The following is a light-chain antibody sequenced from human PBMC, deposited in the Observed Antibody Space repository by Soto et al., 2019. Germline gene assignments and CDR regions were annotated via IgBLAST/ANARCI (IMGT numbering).Light chain of an antibody. CDR3: QQSYNSPYT. CDR2: GAF. Sequence: DIQMTQSPSSLSASVGDRVTITCRASQSINSYLSWYQQKPGKAPKLLIYGAFSLQSGVPSRFSGSGSGADFTLTISSLQPEDFATYYCQQSYNSPYTFGKGTKLEIK. CDR1: QSINSY. J-gene: IGKJ2*01. V-gene: IGKV1-39*01.